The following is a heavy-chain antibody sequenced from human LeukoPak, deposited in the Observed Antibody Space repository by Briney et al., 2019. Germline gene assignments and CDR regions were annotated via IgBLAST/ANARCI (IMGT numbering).Heavy chain of an antibody. CDR1: AGSMTNYF. D-gene: IGHD5-18*01. CDR3: ARASFNSYGIDGFDH. V-gene: IGHV4-59*01. Sequence: ASETLSLTCTVSAGSMTNYFWNWIRQSPGKGLEWIGYIYKNERVKYNPSLKSRVSTSVDTFKNQFSLRLNSVTAADTAVYFCARASFNSYGIDGFDHWGQGTLVTVSS. CDR2: IYKNERV. J-gene: IGHJ4*02.